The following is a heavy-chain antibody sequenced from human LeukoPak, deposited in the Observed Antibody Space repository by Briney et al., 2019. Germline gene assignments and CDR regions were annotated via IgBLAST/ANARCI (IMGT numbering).Heavy chain of an antibody. V-gene: IGHV4-38-2*02. D-gene: IGHD2-2*01. CDR2: IYHSGST. CDR1: GYSISSGYY. Sequence: SETLSLTCTVSGYSISSGYYWGWIRQPPGKGLEWIGSIYHSGSTYYNPSLKSRVTISVDTSKNQFSLKLSSVTAADTAVYYCARDRFDIVVVPADYYYGMDVWGQGTTVTVSS. J-gene: IGHJ6*02. CDR3: ARDRFDIVVVPADYYYGMDV.